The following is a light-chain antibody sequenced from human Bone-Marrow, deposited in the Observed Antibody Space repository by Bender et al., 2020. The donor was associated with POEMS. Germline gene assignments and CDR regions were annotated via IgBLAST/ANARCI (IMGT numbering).Light chain of an antibody. CDR1: SSDVGGYNF. J-gene: IGLJ3*02. CDR3: AVWDDSLNGWV. CDR2: DVN. V-gene: IGLV2-14*03. Sequence: QSALTQPASVSTSPGQSITISCSGTSSDVGGYNFVSWYQHHPDKAPKLLIYDVNHRPSEVPDRFSGSRSGTSASLAISGLQSEDEADYYCAVWDDSLNGWVFGGGTKLTVL.